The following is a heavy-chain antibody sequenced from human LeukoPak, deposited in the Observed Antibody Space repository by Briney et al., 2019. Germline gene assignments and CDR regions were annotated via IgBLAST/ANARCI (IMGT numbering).Heavy chain of an antibody. J-gene: IGHJ6*02. V-gene: IGHV3-9*03. CDR2: ISWNSGSI. D-gene: IGHD6-13*01. Sequence: PGRSLRLSCAASGFTFDDYAMHWVQQAPGKGLEWVSGISWNSGSIGYADSVKGRFTISRDNAKNSLYLQMNSLRAEDMALYYCAKSGSSSWSHHYYYYGRDVWGQGTTVTVSS. CDR3: AKSGSSSWSHHYYYYGRDV. CDR1: GFTFDDYA.